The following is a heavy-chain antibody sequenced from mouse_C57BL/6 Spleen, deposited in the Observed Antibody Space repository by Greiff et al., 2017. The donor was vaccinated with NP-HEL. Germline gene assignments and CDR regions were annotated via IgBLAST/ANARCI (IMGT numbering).Heavy chain of an antibody. V-gene: IGHV1-52*01. CDR3: ARSPTTVVATDYFDY. D-gene: IGHD1-1*01. CDR2: IDPSDSET. CDR1: GYTFTSYW. J-gene: IGHJ2*01. Sequence: VQLQQPGAELVRPGSSVKLSCKASGYTFTSYWMHWVKQRPIQGLEWIGNIDPSDSETHYNQKFKDKATLTVDKSSSTAYMQLSSLTSEDSAVYYCARSPTTVVATDYFDYWGQGTTLTVSS.